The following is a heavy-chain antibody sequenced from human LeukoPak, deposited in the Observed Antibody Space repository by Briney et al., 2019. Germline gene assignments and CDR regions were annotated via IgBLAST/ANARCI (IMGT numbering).Heavy chain of an antibody. V-gene: IGHV3-74*01. CDR2: INSDGSST. CDR1: GFTFSNYW. D-gene: IGHD1-26*01. J-gene: IGHJ4*02. CDR3: VRGYSGSYRADY. Sequence: GSLRLSCSASGFTFSNYWMHWVRQAPGEGLVWVSRINSDGSSTTYADSVKGRFTISRDNAETTLSLQVNSLRAEDTAVYYCVRGYSGSYRADYWGQGTLVTVSS.